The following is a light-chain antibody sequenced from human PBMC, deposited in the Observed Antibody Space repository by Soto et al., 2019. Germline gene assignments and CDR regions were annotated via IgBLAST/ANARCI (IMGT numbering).Light chain of an antibody. CDR1: QGISSY. V-gene: IGKV1-8*01. CDR2: AAS. Sequence: AIRMSQSPSSLSASTGDRVTITCGASQGISSYLAWYQQKPGKAPKLLIYAASTLQSGVPSRFSGSGSGTDFTLTISCLQSEDFATYYCQQHNSFPPTFGQGTKVDIK. J-gene: IGKJ1*01. CDR3: QQHNSFPPT.